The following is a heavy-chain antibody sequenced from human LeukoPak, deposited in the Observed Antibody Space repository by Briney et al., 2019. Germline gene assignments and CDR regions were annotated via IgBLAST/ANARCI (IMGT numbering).Heavy chain of an antibody. CDR2: IYYTGRT. V-gene: IGHV4-59*01. Sequence: SETLSLTCTVSGGSINYYYWSWIRQSPGKGLEWIGYIYYTGRTKYNPSLQSRVTISVDTSKNQFSLNLSSVSAADTAVYFCTRVSIHGDSDYWGQGTLVTVSS. D-gene: IGHD3-16*02. J-gene: IGHJ4*02. CDR3: TRVSIHGDSDY. CDR1: GGSINYYY.